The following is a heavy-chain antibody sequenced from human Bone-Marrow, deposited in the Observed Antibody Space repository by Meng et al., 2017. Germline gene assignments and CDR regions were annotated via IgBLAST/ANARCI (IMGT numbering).Heavy chain of an antibody. V-gene: IGHV1-2*02. Sequence: ASVKVSCKASGYTFTGYYMHWVRQAPGQGLEWMGWINPNSGGTNYAQKFQGRVTMTRDTSISTAYMELSRLRSDDTAVYYCARVRDGDYVTTGWGQGTLVTVSS. J-gene: IGHJ4*02. CDR1: GYTFTGYY. CDR2: INPNSGGT. CDR3: ARVRDGDYVTTG. D-gene: IGHD4-17*01.